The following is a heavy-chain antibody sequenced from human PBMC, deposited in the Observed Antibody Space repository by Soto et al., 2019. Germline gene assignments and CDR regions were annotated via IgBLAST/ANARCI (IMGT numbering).Heavy chain of an antibody. J-gene: IGHJ6*02. CDR3: AKERAVVVPVSTSYFHYYGLDV. CDR2: VGWNGGDI. D-gene: IGHD2-2*01. Sequence: PGGSLRLSCAVSGFTLDDYTMHWVRQAPGKGLEWVPGVGWNGGDIVYADSVKGRFTVSRDNTRNSLYLEVNSLTTEDTAIYFCAKERAVVVPVSTSYFHYYGLDVWGQGTTVTVSS. V-gene: IGHV3-9*01. CDR1: GFTLDDYT.